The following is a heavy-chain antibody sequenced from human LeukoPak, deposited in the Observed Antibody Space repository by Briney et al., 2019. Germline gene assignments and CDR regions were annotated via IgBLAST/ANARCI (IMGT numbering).Heavy chain of an antibody. V-gene: IGHV3-23*01. CDR1: GFIFKNYA. Sequence: GGSLRLSCAASGFIFKNYAMNWVRQAPGKGLEWVSAITSSGGSTYYADSVKGRFTISRDNSKNTLSLQMNSLRAEDTAVYYCARGPGQWLVPLDYWGQGTLVTVSS. J-gene: IGHJ4*02. CDR3: ARGPGQWLVPLDY. CDR2: ITSSGGST. D-gene: IGHD6-19*01.